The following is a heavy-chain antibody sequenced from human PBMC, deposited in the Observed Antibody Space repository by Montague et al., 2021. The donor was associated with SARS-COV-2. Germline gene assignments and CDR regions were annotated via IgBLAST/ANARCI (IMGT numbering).Heavy chain of an antibody. CDR2: ITYDGSNK. J-gene: IGHJ4*02. Sequence: SLSLSWAASGFTFSSYAMHWVRQAPGKGLEWVAVITYDGSNKYYADSVKGRFTISRDNSKNTLYLQMNSLRAEDTAVYYCARDLGDYADYWGQGTLVTVSS. CDR3: ARDLGDYADY. D-gene: IGHD2-21*01. CDR1: GFTFSSYA. V-gene: IGHV3-30*04.